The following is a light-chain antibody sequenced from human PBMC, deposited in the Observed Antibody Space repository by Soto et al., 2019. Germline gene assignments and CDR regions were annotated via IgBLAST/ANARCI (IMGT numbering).Light chain of an antibody. CDR2: ATS. CDR3: PQDNSFPST. CDR1: QGISNW. Sequence: DIQMTQSPSSVSASVGYRVTITCRASQGISNWLAWYQQKAGKAPKLLIYATSTLQSGVPSRFRGSGSGTEFTLTISSLQPEDVATYYCPQDNSFPSTFGQGTKLEIK. V-gene: IGKV1-12*02. J-gene: IGKJ2*01.